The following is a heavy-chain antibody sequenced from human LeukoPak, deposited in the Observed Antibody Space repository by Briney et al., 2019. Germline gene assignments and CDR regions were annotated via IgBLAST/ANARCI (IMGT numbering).Heavy chain of an antibody. J-gene: IGHJ4*02. Sequence: GSSVKVSCKASGGTFSSYAISWVRQAPGQGPEWMGGIIPIFGTANYAQKFQGRVTITADESTSTAYMELSSLRSEDTAVYYCARGGYSSSVFDYWGQGTLVTVSS. V-gene: IGHV1-69*01. D-gene: IGHD6-6*01. CDR1: GGTFSSYA. CDR3: ARGGYSSSVFDY. CDR2: IIPIFGTA.